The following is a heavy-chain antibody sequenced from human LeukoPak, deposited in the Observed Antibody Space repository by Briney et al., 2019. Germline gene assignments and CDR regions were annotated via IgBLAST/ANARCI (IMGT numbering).Heavy chain of an antibody. J-gene: IGHJ4*02. CDR1: GFTFTNHP. CDR2: ISPSGDRT. D-gene: IGHD6-19*01. Sequence: GGSLRLSCAASGFTFTNHPMHWVRQASGKRLQYVSAISPSGDRTWYTDSVKGRFTISRDNAKNSLYLQMNSLRAEDTVVYYCASLRAVAGNWGQGTLATVSS. V-gene: IGHV3-64*04. CDR3: ASLRAVAGN.